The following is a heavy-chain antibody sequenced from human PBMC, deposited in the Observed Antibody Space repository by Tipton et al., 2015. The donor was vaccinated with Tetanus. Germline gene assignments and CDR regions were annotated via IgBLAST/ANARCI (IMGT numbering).Heavy chain of an antibody. J-gene: IGHJ5*01. V-gene: IGHV3-48*02. CDR2: ISYSSTSI. Sequence: SLRLSCEGSGFSFRGFGMNWVRQAPGKGLEWISYISYSSTSIYYADSVEGRFAVSRDNAKNSLYLQMNTLTDDDTAVYYCARRGEARANWFDSWGQGTLVTVSS. CDR3: ARRGEARANWFDS. CDR1: GFSFRGFG.